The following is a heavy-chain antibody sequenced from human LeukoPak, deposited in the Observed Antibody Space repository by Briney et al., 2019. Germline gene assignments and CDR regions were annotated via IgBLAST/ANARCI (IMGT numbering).Heavy chain of an antibody. CDR2: ISSSSYI. CDR1: GFTFSSYS. D-gene: IGHD2-2*01. J-gene: IGHJ6*04. V-gene: IGHV3-21*01. Sequence: PGGSLRLSCAASGFTFSSYSMNWVRQAPGKGLEWASSISSSSYIYYADSVKGRFTISRDNAKNSLYLQMNSLRAEDTAVYYCARVQLSDYYYGMDVWGKGTTVTVSS. CDR3: ARVQLSDYYYGMDV.